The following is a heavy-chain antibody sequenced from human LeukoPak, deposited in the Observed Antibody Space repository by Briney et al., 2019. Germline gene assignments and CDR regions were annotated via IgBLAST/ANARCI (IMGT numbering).Heavy chain of an antibody. CDR1: GASISSFY. Sequence: SETLSLTCTVSGASISSFYWSWVRQSAGKGLEWLGRTSYSGGSTYNPSLKSRVTMSVDRSKKLFSLNLSSVTAADTAVYYCARDFRLDSWGQGTLVTVSS. CDR3: ARDFRLDS. V-gene: IGHV4-4*07. J-gene: IGHJ4*02. CDR2: TSYSGGS.